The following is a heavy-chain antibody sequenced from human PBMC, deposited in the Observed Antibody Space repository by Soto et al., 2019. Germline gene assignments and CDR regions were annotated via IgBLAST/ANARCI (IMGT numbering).Heavy chain of an antibody. CDR3: ARLLPTATDDY. J-gene: IGHJ4*02. Sequence: PSETLSLTCTVSGGSISSSSYYWGWIRQPPGKGLEWIGSIYYSGSTYYNPSLKSRVTISVDTSKNQFSLKLSSVTAADTAVYYCARLLPTATDDYWGQGTLVTVSS. D-gene: IGHD5-12*01. CDR1: GGSISSSSYY. V-gene: IGHV4-39*01. CDR2: IYYSGST.